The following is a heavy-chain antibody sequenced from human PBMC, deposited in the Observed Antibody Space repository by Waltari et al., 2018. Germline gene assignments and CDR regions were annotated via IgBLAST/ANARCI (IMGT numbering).Heavy chain of an antibody. Sequence: EVQLVQSGGGLLQPGGSLRLSCAAFEFTFSVKIMNWVRQAPGKGLEWVSYIDSSSSTILYTDSVKGRFTVSRDNAKNSLYLQMDSLRAEDTAVYYCATDAELTYWGQGALVSVSS. J-gene: IGHJ4*02. V-gene: IGHV3-48*04. CDR2: IDSSSSTI. CDR3: ATDAELTY. D-gene: IGHD1-26*01. CDR1: EFTFSVKI.